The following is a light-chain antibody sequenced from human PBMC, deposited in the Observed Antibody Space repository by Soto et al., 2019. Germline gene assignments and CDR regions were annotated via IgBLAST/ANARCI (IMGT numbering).Light chain of an antibody. CDR1: QSVSGY. V-gene: IGKV3-20*01. CDR2: GAS. CDR3: QQYGSSRWT. J-gene: IGKJ1*01. Sequence: EIVLTQSPGTLSLSPGEIATLSFRASQSVSGYLAWYQQKPGQAPRLLIYGASSRATGIAARFSGSGSGTDFTLTISRLEPEDFAVYYCQQYGSSRWTFGQGTKVDIK.